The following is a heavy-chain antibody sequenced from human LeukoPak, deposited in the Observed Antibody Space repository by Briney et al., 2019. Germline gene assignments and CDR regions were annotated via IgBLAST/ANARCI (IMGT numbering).Heavy chain of an antibody. Sequence: GGSLRLSCAASKFTFSSHWMTWVRQAPGKGLEWVAVISYDGSNKYYADSVKGRFTISRDNSKNTLYLQMNSLRAEDTAVYYCAKRVIQWELDYYYYYGMDVWGQGTTVTVSS. CDR1: KFTFSSHW. J-gene: IGHJ6*02. D-gene: IGHD1-26*01. CDR2: ISYDGSNK. CDR3: AKRVIQWELDYYYYYGMDV. V-gene: IGHV3-30*18.